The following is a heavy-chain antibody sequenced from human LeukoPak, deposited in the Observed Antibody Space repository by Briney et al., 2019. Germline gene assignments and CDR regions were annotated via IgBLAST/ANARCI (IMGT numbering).Heavy chain of an antibody. Sequence: SETLSLTCSVYGGSFSEYYWTWIRQSPGKGLEWIGEINHSGSTNYNPSLKSRVTISVDTSKNQFSLKLSSVTAADTAVYYCVRRGYYGMDVWGQGTTVTVSS. D-gene: IGHD3-10*01. J-gene: IGHJ6*02. V-gene: IGHV4-34*01. CDR2: INHSGST. CDR3: VRRGYYGMDV. CDR1: GGSFSEYY.